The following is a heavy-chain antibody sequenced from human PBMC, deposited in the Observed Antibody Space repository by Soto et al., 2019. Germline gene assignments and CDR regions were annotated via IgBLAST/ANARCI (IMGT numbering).Heavy chain of an antibody. J-gene: IGHJ6*02. V-gene: IGHV4-59*01. CDR1: GGSISSYY. CDR2: IYYSGST. Sequence: XATLSLTCTVSGGSISSYYWSWIRQPPGKGLEWIGYIYYSGSTNYNPSLKSRVTISVDTSKNQFSLKLSSVTAADTAVYYCARERVAVAGFNYYYYGMDVWGQGTTVTAP. D-gene: IGHD6-19*01. CDR3: ARERVAVAGFNYYYYGMDV.